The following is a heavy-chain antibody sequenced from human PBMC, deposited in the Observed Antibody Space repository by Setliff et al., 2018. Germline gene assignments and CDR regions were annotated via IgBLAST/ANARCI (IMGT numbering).Heavy chain of an antibody. Sequence: VKVSCKDAGERGKDCGVTWVSQAPGRGLEWGGWISPYTGNTYYAPRFQGRITMTTDTSTTTAYMELSSLRPDDPAIYFCSRLVRFCSRTSCQRLSGDDFWGQGTLVTVSS. V-gene: IGHV1-18*01. J-gene: IGHJ4*02. D-gene: IGHD2-2*01. CDR2: ISPYTGNT. CDR3: SRLVRFCSRTSCQRLSGDDF. CDR1: GERGKDCG.